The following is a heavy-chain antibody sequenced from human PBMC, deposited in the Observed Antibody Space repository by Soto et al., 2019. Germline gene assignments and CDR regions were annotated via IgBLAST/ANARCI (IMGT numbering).Heavy chain of an antibody. CDR3: ARDAYGSGYNWFDP. CDR2: IWYDGSNK. Sequence: QVQLVESGGGVVQPGRSLRLSCAASGFTFSSYGMHWVRQAPGKGLEWVAVIWYDGSNKYYADSVKGRFTISRDNSKNTLYLQMNSLRAEDTAVYYCARDAYGSGYNWFDPWGQGTLVTVSS. CDR1: GFTFSSYG. D-gene: IGHD3-10*01. V-gene: IGHV3-33*01. J-gene: IGHJ5*02.